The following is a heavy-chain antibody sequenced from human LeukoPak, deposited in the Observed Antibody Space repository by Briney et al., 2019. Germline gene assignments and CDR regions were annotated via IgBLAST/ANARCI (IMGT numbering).Heavy chain of an antibody. J-gene: IGHJ1*01. CDR1: GYTFTSYG. CDR2: ISAYNGNT. CDR3: LISYYGSGSYDGEL. V-gene: IGHV1-18*04. Sequence: ASVTVSCTASGYTFTSYGISWVRQAPGQGLEWMGWISAYNGNTNYAQKLQGRVTITTDTSTSTAYMELRSLRSDDTAVYSCLISYYGSGSYDGELWGQGTLVTVSS. D-gene: IGHD3-10*01.